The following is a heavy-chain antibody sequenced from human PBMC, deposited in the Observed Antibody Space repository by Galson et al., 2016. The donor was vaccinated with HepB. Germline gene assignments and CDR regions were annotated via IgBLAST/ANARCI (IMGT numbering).Heavy chain of an antibody. CDR1: GGSIRNYF. J-gene: IGHJ4*02. CDR2: IAYNGRT. D-gene: IGHD3-3*01. CDR3: ARQTTFGVGTYCDL. Sequence: SETLSLTCTISGGSIRNYFWSWIRQPPGKGLEWIGYIAYNGRTNYNPSLKSRVIISIDTSKNYFSLRLSSVAAADTAVYYCARQTTFGVGTYCDLWGQGTLVTVSS. V-gene: IGHV4-59*01.